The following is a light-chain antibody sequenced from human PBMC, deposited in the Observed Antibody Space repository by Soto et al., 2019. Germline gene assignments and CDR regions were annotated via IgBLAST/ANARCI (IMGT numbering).Light chain of an antibody. J-gene: IGKJ1*01. CDR1: QSVNSN. CDR2: AAS. Sequence: ETVMTQSPAALSVAPGERATLSCRASQSVNSNVAWYQKKPGQAPRLLIYAASTRATGITARFSGSGSGTEFTLPISSMQYADFAVYYCQQYNNCRLQTFGQGTKVEVQ. CDR3: QQYNNCRLQT. V-gene: IGKV3-15*01.